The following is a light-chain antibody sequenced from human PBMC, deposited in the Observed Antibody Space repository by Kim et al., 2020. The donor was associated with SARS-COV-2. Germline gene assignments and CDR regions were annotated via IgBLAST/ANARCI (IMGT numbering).Light chain of an antibody. CDR2: GAS. J-gene: IGKJ1*01. Sequence: PGDGSTLSDRASQSVNCRFLAGDRQKPGQVPRRHIYGASTRATGIPDRFSGRGSGTDVTRNISRLEPEECAMYYCQQYDSSAWAFGQGTKVDIK. CDR1: QSVNCRF. V-gene: IGKV3-20*01. CDR3: QQYDSSAWA.